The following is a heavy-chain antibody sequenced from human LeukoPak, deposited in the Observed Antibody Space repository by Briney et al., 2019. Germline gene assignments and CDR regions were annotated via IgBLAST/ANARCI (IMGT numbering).Heavy chain of an antibody. Sequence: GASVKVSCKASGYTFTSYGISWVRQAPGQGLEWMGWISAYNGNTNYAQKLQGRVTMTTDTSTSTAYMELRSLRSDDTAVYYCARDPPYRGVAGTYYFDYWGQGTLVTVSS. CDR1: GYTFTSYG. CDR3: ARDPPYRGVAGTYYFDY. D-gene: IGHD6-19*01. CDR2: ISAYNGNT. J-gene: IGHJ4*02. V-gene: IGHV1-18*01.